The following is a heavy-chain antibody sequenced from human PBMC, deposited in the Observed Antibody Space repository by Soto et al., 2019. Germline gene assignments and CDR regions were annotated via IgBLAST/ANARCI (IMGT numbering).Heavy chain of an antibody. CDR3: AHSLIGYYYDSSGSNWFDP. CDR1: GFSLSTSGVG. Sequence: QITLKESGPTLVKPTQTLTLTCTFSGFSLSTSGVGVGWIRQPPGKALEWLALIYWDDDKRYSSSLKSRLTNTKDTSKNQVVLTMTNMDPVDTATYYCAHSLIGYYYDSSGSNWFDPWGQGTLVTVSS. CDR2: IYWDDDK. D-gene: IGHD3-22*01. V-gene: IGHV2-5*02. J-gene: IGHJ5*02.